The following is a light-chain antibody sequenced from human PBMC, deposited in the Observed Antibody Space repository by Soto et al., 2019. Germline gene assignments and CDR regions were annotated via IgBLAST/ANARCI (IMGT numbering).Light chain of an antibody. CDR3: QQSYYTPLT. V-gene: IGKV1-5*01. Sequence: DIQMTQSPSTLSASVGDGVTITCRASQSVRSWLAWYQQKPGRAPKFLIYDASSLESGVPSRFSGSGSGTDFTLTISSLQPEDFATYYCQQSYYTPLTFGGGTKVDIK. CDR1: QSVRSW. J-gene: IGKJ4*01. CDR2: DAS.